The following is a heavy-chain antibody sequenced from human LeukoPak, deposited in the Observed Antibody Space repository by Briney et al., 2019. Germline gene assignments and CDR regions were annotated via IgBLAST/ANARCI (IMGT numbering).Heavy chain of an antibody. V-gene: IGHV4-4*07. Sequence: SETLSLTCTVSTGTINTYYWSWIRQPAGKGLERLGRVFNTGITNYNPSLKSRVTMSVDTSRNQFSLRLTSVTAADTAVYYCTGGAYGSDSQSFFDPWGQGVLVTVSS. CDR1: TGTINTYY. D-gene: IGHD3-10*01. CDR2: VFNTGIT. J-gene: IGHJ5*02. CDR3: TGGAYGSDSQSFFDP.